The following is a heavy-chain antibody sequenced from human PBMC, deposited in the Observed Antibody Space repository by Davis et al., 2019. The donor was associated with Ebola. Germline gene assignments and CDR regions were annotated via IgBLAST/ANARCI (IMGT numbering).Heavy chain of an antibody. CDR2: IDPSDSYA. J-gene: IGHJ4*02. CDR1: GYPFSVYW. CDR3: ARMSSGWGKPFEY. V-gene: IGHV5-10-1*01. Sequence: GESLKISCQGSGYPFSVYWIGWVRQMPGKGLEWLGRIDPSDSYAKYSPSLQGHFTISVDESINTAYLQWSSLKASDTATYYCARMSSGWGKPFEYCGQGTLVTVSS. D-gene: IGHD6-19*01.